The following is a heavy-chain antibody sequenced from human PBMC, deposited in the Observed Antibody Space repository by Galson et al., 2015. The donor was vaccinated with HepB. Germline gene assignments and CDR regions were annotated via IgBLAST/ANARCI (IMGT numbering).Heavy chain of an antibody. Sequence: SLRLSCAVSGFTFSSFALNWVRQAPGKGLEWVSAISGTVGSTYYADSVKGRFTISRDISKNTLYLQMNSLRTEDTAVYYCAKSIAAAGVSDYWGQGTLVTVSS. CDR2: ISGTVGST. D-gene: IGHD6-13*01. V-gene: IGHV3-23*01. CDR1: GFTFSSFA. J-gene: IGHJ4*02. CDR3: AKSIAAAGVSDY.